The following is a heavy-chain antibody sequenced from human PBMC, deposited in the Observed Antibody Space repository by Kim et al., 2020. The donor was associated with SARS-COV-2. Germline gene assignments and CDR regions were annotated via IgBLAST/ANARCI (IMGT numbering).Heavy chain of an antibody. J-gene: IGHJ3*02. Sequence: DSVKGRFTISRDNSKNTLYLQMNSLRAEDTAVYYCAKDRYSSSSLDAFDIWGQGTMVTVSS. CDR3: AKDRYSSSSLDAFDI. D-gene: IGHD6-6*01. V-gene: IGHV3-30*02.